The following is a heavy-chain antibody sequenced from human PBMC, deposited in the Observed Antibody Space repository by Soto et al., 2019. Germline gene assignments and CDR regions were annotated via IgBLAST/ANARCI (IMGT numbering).Heavy chain of an antibody. J-gene: IGHJ4*02. CDR1: GFTFSSYS. CDR3: ARDLYVIAARPGYYFDY. V-gene: IGHV3-21*01. CDR2: ISSSSSYI. D-gene: IGHD6-6*01. Sequence: GGSLRLSCAASGFTFSSYSMNWVRHAPGKGLEWVSSISSSSSYIYYADSVKGRFTISRDNAKNSLYLQMNSLRAEDTAVYYCARDLYVIAARPGYYFDYWGQGTLVTVSS.